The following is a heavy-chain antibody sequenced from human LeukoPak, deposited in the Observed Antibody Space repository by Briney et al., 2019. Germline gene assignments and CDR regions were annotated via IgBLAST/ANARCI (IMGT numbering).Heavy chain of an antibody. D-gene: IGHD4-17*01. J-gene: IGHJ3*01. CDR1: GYTFINYG. CDR2: INVNNGNT. CDR3: ARDWDFGDNLDAFDL. V-gene: IGHV1-18*01. Sequence: ASVKVAFKASGYTFINYGISWVRQAPGQGLEWMGRINVNNGNTYYAQKLQGRVTMTTDKSTSTIYMDLRSLRADDTAVYYCARDWDFGDNLDAFDLWGQGTVVTVSS.